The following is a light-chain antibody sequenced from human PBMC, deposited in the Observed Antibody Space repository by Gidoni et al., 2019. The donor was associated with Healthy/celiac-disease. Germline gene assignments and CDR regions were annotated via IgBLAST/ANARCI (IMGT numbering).Light chain of an antibody. Sequence: QSVLTQPPSVSGAPGQRVTISSTGSSSNIGAGYDEHWYQQLPGTAPKLLIYGNSNRPSGVPDRFSGSKSGTSASLAITGLRAEDEADYYCQSYDSSLSGHVVFGGGTKLTVL. V-gene: IGLV1-40*01. CDR1: SSNIGAGYD. J-gene: IGLJ2*01. CDR3: QSYDSSLSGHVV. CDR2: GNS.